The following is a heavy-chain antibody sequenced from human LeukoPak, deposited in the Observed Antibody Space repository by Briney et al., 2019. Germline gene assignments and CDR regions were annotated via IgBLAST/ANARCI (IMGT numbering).Heavy chain of an antibody. CDR2: IFYTGNT. CDR3: ARQPYYYDSGSYFDY. CDR1: GGSILDSTDY. J-gene: IGHJ4*02. D-gene: IGHD3-10*01. V-gene: IGHV4-39*01. Sequence: PSETLSLTCTVAGGSILDSTDYCAWIRQPPGKGLEWIATIFYTGNTHYNPSLKSRVTMSVDTVKNQFSLNLNSVTAADTAVYYSARQPYYYDSGSYFDYWGQGTLVTVSS.